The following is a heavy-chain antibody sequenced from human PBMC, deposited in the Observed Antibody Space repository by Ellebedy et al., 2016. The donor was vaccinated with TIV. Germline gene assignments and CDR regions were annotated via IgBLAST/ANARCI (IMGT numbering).Heavy chain of an antibody. V-gene: IGHV1-3*01. CDR1: GYTFTNYA. CDR2: INAGNGNT. J-gene: IGHJ4*02. CDR3: ARWRSSWSAGNYFDH. D-gene: IGHD6-13*01. Sequence: ASVKVSXKASGYTFTNYAMHWVRQAPGQRLEWMGWINAGNGNTKYSQNFQGRVTITRDTSASTAYMELSSLRSEDTAVYYCARWRSSWSAGNYFDHWGQGTLVTVSS.